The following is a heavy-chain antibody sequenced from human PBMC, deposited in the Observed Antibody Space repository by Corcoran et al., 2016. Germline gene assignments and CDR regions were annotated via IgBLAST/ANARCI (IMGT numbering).Heavy chain of an antibody. Sequence: QLQLQESGPGLVKPSETLSLTCTVSGGSISSSSYYWGWIRQPPGKGLEWIGSIYYSGSTYYNPSLKSRVTISVDTSKNQFSLKLSSVTAADTAVYYCARDLGYCSGGSCSHFDYWGQGTLVTVSS. D-gene: IGHD2-15*01. CDR2: IYYSGST. V-gene: IGHV4-39*07. CDR3: ARDLGYCSGGSCSHFDY. J-gene: IGHJ4*02. CDR1: GGSISSSSYY.